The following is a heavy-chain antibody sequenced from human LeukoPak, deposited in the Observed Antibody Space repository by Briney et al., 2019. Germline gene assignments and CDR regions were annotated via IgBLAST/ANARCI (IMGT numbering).Heavy chain of an antibody. V-gene: IGHV1-8*01. J-gene: IGHJ5*02. Sequence: ASVTVSCKASGYTFTSYDINWVRQATGQGLEWMGWMNPNSGNTGYAQKFQGRVTMTRNTSISTAYMELSSLRSEDTAVYYCARGRPSSSWIQNWFDPWGQGTLVTVSS. CDR3: ARGRPSSSWIQNWFDP. CDR2: MNPNSGNT. CDR1: GYTFTSYD. D-gene: IGHD6-13*01.